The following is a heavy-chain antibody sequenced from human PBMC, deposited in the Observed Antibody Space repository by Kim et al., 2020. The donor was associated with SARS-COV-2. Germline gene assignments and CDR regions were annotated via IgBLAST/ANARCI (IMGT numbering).Heavy chain of an antibody. D-gene: IGHD2-8*01. V-gene: IGHV1-3*01. Sequence: ASVKVSCKASGYTFTSYAMHWVRQAPGQRLEWMGWINAGNGNTKYSQKFQGRVTITRDTSASTAYMELSSLRSEDTAVYYCARDSPMAPYYYYYGMDVWGQGTTVTVSS. CDR1: GYTFTSYA. CDR2: INAGNGNT. CDR3: ARDSPMAPYYYYYGMDV. J-gene: IGHJ6*02.